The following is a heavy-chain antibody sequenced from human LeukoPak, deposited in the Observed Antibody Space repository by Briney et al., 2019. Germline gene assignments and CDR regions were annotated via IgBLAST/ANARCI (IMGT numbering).Heavy chain of an antibody. J-gene: IGHJ4*02. V-gene: IGHV3-23*01. CDR1: GFTFSSFA. CDR2: ISGSGGST. D-gene: IGHD3-16*02. Sequence: GGSLSLSCAASGFTFSSFAMSWVPQAQGKGREWGSAISGSGGSTYYADSGKGRLPISRDNTNNTLSLKIASLRAEDPAVYYCAVLDSTFGGVIVLMRFDYWGQGTLVTVSS. CDR3: AVLDSTFGGVIVLMRFDY.